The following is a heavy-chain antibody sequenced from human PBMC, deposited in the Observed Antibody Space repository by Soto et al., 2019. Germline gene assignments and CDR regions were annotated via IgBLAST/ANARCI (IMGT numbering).Heavy chain of an antibody. CDR3: ARARRSLPSSA. CDR2: ISSSSSYI. CDR1: GFTFSSYS. J-gene: IGHJ4*02. D-gene: IGHD3-22*01. Sequence: GGSLRLSCAASGFTFSSYSMNWVRQAPGKGLEWVSSISSSSSYIYYADSVKGRFTISRDNAKNSLYLQMNSLRAEDTAVYYCARARRSLPSSAWGQGTLVTVSS. V-gene: IGHV3-21*01.